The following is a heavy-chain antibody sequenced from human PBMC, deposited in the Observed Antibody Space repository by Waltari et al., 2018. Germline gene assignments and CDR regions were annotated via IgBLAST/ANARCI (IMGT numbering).Heavy chain of an antibody. V-gene: IGHV3-72*01. Sequence: EVQLVESGGGLVQPGWSLRLSCAASGFTLSDHDMDWVRQVPGKGLDVLGRSKRNYDRKTKLDFYTTYYAASVQGRLTISRDISTNSLHLQVNSLQIDDTALYFCILYVSGHPYWGQGTAVTVSS. CDR3: ILYVSGHPY. CDR1: GFTLSDHD. CDR2: SKRNYDRKTKLDFYTT. J-gene: IGHJ4*02. D-gene: IGHD3-22*01.